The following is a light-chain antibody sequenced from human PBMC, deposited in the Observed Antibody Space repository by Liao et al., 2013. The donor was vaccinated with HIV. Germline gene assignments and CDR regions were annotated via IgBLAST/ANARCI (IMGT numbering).Light chain of an antibody. J-gene: IGLJ2*01. Sequence: SYELTQPPSVSVSPGQTASITCSGDKLGDKYVSWYQQKPGQSPVLVIYQDSDRPSGIPERFSGSNSGNTATLTISRVEAGDEAAYFCQVWDSSSDHPFGGGTELTVL. CDR2: QDS. CDR3: QVWDSSSDHP. CDR1: KLGDKY. V-gene: IGLV3-1*01.